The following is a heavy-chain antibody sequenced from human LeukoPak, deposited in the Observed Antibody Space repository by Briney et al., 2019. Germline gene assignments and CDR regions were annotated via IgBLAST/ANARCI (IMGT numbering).Heavy chain of an antibody. Sequence: SETLSLTCAVYGGSFSGYYWSWIRQPAGKGLEWIGRIYTSGSTNYNPSLKSRVTMSVDTSKNQFSLKLSSVTAADTAVYYCARGGSVWFGELFGGVDPWGQGTLVTVSS. CDR3: ARGGSVWFGELFGGVDP. CDR1: GGSFSGYY. D-gene: IGHD3-10*01. V-gene: IGHV4-59*10. J-gene: IGHJ5*02. CDR2: IYTSGST.